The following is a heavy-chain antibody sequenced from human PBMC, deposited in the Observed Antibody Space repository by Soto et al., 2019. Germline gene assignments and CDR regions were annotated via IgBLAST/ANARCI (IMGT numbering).Heavy chain of an antibody. CDR3: ARLDSSGSTIDY. D-gene: IGHD6-19*01. CDR2: IYYSGST. V-gene: IGHV4-59*08. CDR1: GGSISSHY. Sequence: SVTLSLTWTVSGGSISSHYWSWIRQPPGKGLEWIGYIYYSGSTYYNPSLKSRVTISVDTSKNQFSLKLSSVTAADTAVYYCARLDSSGSTIDYWGQGTLVTVSS. J-gene: IGHJ4*02.